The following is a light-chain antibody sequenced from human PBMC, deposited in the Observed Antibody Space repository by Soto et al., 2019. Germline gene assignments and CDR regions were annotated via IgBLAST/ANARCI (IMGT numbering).Light chain of an antibody. CDR3: QQYGGSPRT. CDR1: QSVSRSY. CDR2: GAS. Sequence: EIVLTQSPGTLSLSPGEIATLSCTASQSVSRSYLAWYQQKPGQAPRLLIYGASSRATGHPDRFIGSGSGTDFTLTISRLEPGDLAGYYWQQYGGSPRTVGQGTKVEIK. V-gene: IGKV3-20*01. J-gene: IGKJ1*01.